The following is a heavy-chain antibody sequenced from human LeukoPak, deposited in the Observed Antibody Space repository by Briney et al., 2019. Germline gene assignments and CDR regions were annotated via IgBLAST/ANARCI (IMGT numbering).Heavy chain of an antibody. Sequence: GTSLRLSCVASGFTFDYSAFHWVRQAPGKGLEWVSGIGFSTNNVDCADSVRGRFTISRDNTKNSLDLQMDSLRAEDTAFYYCAKDNGNGWLGEFAFEYWGQGILVTVSS. CDR3: AKDNGNGWLGEFAFEY. CDR1: GFTFDYSA. V-gene: IGHV3-9*01. CDR2: IGFSTNNV. J-gene: IGHJ4*02. D-gene: IGHD3-10*01.